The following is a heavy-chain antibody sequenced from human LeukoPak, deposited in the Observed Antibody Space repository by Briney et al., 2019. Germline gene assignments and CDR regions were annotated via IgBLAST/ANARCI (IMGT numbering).Heavy chain of an antibody. CDR2: IYYSGST. CDR3: ATGGATVTTDY. CDR1: GGSISSSSYY. D-gene: IGHD4-17*01. Sequence: SETLSLTCTVSGGSISSSSYYWGWIRQPPGKGLEWIGSIYYSGSTYYNPSLKSRVTISVDTSKNQFSLKLSSVTAADTAVYYCATGGATVTTDYWGQGTLVTVSS. J-gene: IGHJ4*02. V-gene: IGHV4-39*01.